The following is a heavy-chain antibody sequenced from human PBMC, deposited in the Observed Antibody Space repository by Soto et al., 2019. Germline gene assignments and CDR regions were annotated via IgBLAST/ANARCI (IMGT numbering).Heavy chain of an antibody. CDR3: ARYRVGATGPFDY. J-gene: IGHJ4*02. Sequence: QVQLVQSGAEVKKPGSSVKVSCKASGGTFSSYAISWVRQAPGQGLEWMGGIIPIFGTANYAQKFQGRVTSAADESTSTAYIEQSSLKSEDTAVYYGARYRVGATGPFDYWGQGTLVTVSS. CDR1: GGTFSSYA. V-gene: IGHV1-69*12. D-gene: IGHD1-26*01. CDR2: IIPIFGTA.